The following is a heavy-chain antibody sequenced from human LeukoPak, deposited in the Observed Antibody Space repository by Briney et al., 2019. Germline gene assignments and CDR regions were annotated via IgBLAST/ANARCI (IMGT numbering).Heavy chain of an antibody. J-gene: IGHJ5*02. CDR2: INAGNGNT. CDR1: GYTFTSYA. CDR3: ARALRYPNWFDP. Sequence: ASVKVSCKASGYTFTSYAMHWVRQAPGQRLEWMGWINAGNGNTKYSQKFRGRVTITRDTSASTAYMELSSLRSEDTAVYYCARALRYPNWFDPWGQGTLVTVSS. D-gene: IGHD1-1*01. V-gene: IGHV1-3*01.